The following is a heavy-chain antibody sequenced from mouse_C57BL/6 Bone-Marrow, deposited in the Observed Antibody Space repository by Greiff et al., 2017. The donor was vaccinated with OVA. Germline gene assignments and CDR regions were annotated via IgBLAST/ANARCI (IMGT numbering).Heavy chain of an antibody. D-gene: IGHD4-1*01. J-gene: IGHJ1*03. V-gene: IGHV3-6*01. CDR2: ISYDGSN. CDR3: ARSWAYWYFDV. Sequence: ESGPGLVKPSQSLSLTCSVTGYSITSGYYWNWIRQFPGNKLEWMGYISYDGSNNYNPSLKNRISITRDTSKNQFFLKLNSVTTEDTATYYCARSWAYWYFDVWGTGTTVTVSS. CDR1: GYSITSGYY.